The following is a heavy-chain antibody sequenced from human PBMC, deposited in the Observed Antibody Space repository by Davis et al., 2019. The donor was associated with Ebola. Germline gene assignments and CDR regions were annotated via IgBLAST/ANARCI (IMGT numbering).Heavy chain of an antibody. V-gene: IGHV3-53*05. CDR3: AREGSRNDYYYGMDV. CDR1: GFTFSSYS. J-gene: IGHJ6*02. CDR2: IYSGGST. D-gene: IGHD6-13*01. Sequence: GESLKISCAASGFTFSSYSMNWVRQAPGKGLEWVSVIYSGGSTYYADSVKGRFTISRDNSKNTLYLQMNSLRAEDTAVYYCAREGSRNDYYYGMDVWGQGTTVTVSS.